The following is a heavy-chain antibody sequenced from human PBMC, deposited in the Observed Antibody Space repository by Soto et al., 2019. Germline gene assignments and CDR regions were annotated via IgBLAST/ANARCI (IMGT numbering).Heavy chain of an antibody. Sequence: QVQLQESGPGLVKPSQTLSLTCTVSGGSISTVDYWWSWIRQSPDMGLEWIGHIYDGGRTYNNPSLESRVNMSGDTSKSQLSLTLSSVSAADTAVYYCARGPSGDKVDSWGQGTLVTVSS. D-gene: IGHD7-27*01. J-gene: IGHJ4*02. CDR2: IYDGGRT. CDR1: GGSISTVDYW. V-gene: IGHV4-30-4*01. CDR3: ARGPSGDKVDS.